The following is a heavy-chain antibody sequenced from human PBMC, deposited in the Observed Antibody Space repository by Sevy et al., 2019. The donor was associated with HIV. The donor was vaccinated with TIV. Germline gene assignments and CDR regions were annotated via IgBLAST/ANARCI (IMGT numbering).Heavy chain of an antibody. CDR2: ISGSGGST. Sequence: LSLTCAASGFTFSSYAMSWVRQAPGKGLEWVSAISGSGGSTYYADPVKGRFTISRDNSKNTLYLQMNSLRAEDTAVYYCAKAATVTRGWFDPWGQGTLVTVSS. V-gene: IGHV3-23*01. D-gene: IGHD4-17*01. J-gene: IGHJ5*02. CDR3: AKAATVTRGWFDP. CDR1: GFTFSSYA.